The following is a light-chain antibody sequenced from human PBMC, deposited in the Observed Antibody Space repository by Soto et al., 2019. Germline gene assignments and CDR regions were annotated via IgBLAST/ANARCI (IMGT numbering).Light chain of an antibody. CDR1: QSISSNY. Sequence: EIVLTQSPGTRSLSPGERATLSCWASQSISSNYLAWYQQKPGQAPRLLIYGASNRATGIPDWFSGSGSGTDFTLTISRLEPEDSAVYYCQQYGSSPLTFGGGTKVEIK. CDR3: QQYGSSPLT. CDR2: GAS. J-gene: IGKJ4*01. V-gene: IGKV3-20*01.